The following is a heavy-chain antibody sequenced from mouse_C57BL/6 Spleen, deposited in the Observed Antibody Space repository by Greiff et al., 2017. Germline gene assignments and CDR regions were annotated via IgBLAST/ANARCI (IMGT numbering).Heavy chain of an antibody. CDR3: ARKGVTTVVSDWYFDV. J-gene: IGHJ1*03. CDR1: GYTFTSYW. CDR2: IDPSDSET. D-gene: IGHD1-1*01. V-gene: IGHV1-52*01. Sequence: VQLQQPGAELVRPGSSVKLSCKASGYTFTSYWMHWVKQRPIQGLEWIGNIDPSDSETHYNQKFKDKATLTVDKSSSTAYMQLSSLTSEDSAVYYCARKGVTTVVSDWYFDVWGTGTTVTVSS.